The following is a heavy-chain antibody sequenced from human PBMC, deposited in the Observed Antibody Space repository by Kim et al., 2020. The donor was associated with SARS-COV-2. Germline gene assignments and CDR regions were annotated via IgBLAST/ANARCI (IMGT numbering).Heavy chain of an antibody. D-gene: IGHD6-19*01. V-gene: IGHV4-4*07. CDR1: GGSINNYY. CDR2: IYASGTT. Sequence: SETLSLTCTVSGGSINNYYWSWIRQPAGKGLEWIGRIYASGTTNYNPSLKSRVTMSVDTSKNQFSLNLSSVTAADTAVYYCARGGGYSSGKAKLDYWGQGTLVTATS. J-gene: IGHJ4*02. CDR3: ARGGGYSSGKAKLDY.